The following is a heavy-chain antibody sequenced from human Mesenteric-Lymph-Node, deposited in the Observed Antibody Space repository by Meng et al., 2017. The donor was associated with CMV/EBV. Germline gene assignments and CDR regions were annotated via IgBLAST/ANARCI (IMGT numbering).Heavy chain of an antibody. D-gene: IGHD3-10*01. Sequence: GESLKISCAASGLTFITYSMIWVRQAPGKGLEWVSSISSRNYIYYADSVKGRFTISRDNAKNSLYLQMNSLRAEDTAVYYCARALTILALDYWGQGTLVTVSS. CDR3: ARALTILALDY. J-gene: IGHJ4*02. CDR1: GLTFITYS. V-gene: IGHV3-21*01. CDR2: ISSRNYI.